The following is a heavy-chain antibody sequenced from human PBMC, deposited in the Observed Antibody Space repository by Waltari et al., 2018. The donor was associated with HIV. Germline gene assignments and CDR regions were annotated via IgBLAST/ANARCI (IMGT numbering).Heavy chain of an antibody. CDR1: GFTFSSYS. CDR3: ARDSLSVFDY. D-gene: IGHD3-16*01. J-gene: IGHJ4*02. Sequence: EVQLVESGGGLVKPGGYLRLSCAASGFTFSSYSMNWVRQAPGKGLEWVSSISSSSSYIYYADSVKGRFTISRDNAKNSLYLQMNSLRAEDTAVYYCARDSLSVFDYWGQGTLVTVSS. V-gene: IGHV3-21*01. CDR2: ISSSSSYI.